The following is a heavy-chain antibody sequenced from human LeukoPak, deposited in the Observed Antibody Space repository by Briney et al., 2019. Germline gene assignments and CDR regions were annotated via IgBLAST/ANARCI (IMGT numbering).Heavy chain of an antibody. CDR3: ARGGVRFLEWLIGY. CDR1: GYTFTSYY. V-gene: IGHV1-46*01. D-gene: IGHD3-3*01. Sequence: GASVKVSCKASGYTFTSYYMHWVRQAPGQGLEWMGIINPSGGSTSYAQKFQGRVTITTDESTSTAYMELSSLRSEDTGVYYCARGGVRFLEWLIGYWGQGTLVTVSS. J-gene: IGHJ4*02. CDR2: INPSGGST.